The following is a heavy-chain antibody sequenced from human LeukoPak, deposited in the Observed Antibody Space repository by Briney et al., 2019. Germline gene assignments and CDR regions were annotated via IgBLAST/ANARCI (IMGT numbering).Heavy chain of an antibody. V-gene: IGHV1-8*01. CDR3: ARVAIAARFWLGY. Sequence: ASVKVSCKASRHTFTSYDINWVRQATGQGLEWMGWMNPNSGNTGYAQKFQGRVTMTRNTSISTAYMELSSLRSEDTAVYYCARVAIAARFWLGYWGQGTLVTVSS. D-gene: IGHD6-6*01. J-gene: IGHJ4*02. CDR2: MNPNSGNT. CDR1: RHTFTSYD.